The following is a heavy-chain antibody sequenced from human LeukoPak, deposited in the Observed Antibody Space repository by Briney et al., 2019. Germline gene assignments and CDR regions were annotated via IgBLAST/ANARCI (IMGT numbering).Heavy chain of an antibody. D-gene: IGHD3/OR15-3a*01. J-gene: IGHJ4*02. V-gene: IGHV3-7*01. CDR1: GFTFSTYW. CDR3: GRTSYYYDL. CDR2: INPDGSAK. Sequence: GGSLRLSCAASGFTFSTYWMSWVRQAPGRGLEWVANINPDGSAKYYADSMKGRFAISRDNALNSLYLQMNSLTAEDTAVYYCGRTSYYYDLWGQGTLVTVSS.